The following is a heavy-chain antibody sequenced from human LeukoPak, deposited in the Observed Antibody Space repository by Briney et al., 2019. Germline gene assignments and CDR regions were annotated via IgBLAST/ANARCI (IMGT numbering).Heavy chain of an antibody. V-gene: IGHV4-34*01. CDR1: GGAFSGYY. J-gene: IGHJ4*02. Sequence: PSETLSLICAVYGGAFSGYYWCCMRQPPVNCPVCIGEINHSGSTNYNPSLKSRVTISLDTSKNQFSLRLSSVTAADTAVYYCARRVAVKPRYYFDYWGQGALVTVSS. CDR3: ARRVAVKPRYYFDY. D-gene: IGHD4-17*01. CDR2: INHSGST.